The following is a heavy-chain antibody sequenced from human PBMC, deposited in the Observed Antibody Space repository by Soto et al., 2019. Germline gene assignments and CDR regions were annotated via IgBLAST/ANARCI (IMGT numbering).Heavy chain of an antibody. V-gene: IGHV4-59*01. CDR1: GGSISSYY. CDR3: ARHFSMVRGVIIIDDHDAFDI. D-gene: IGHD3-10*01. Sequence: PSETLSLTCTVSGGSISSYYWSWIRQPPGKGLEWIGYIYYSGSTNYNPSLKSRVTISVDTSKNQFSLKLSSVTAADTAVYYCARHFSMVRGVIIIDDHDAFDIWGQGTMVTVSS. J-gene: IGHJ3*02. CDR2: IYYSGST.